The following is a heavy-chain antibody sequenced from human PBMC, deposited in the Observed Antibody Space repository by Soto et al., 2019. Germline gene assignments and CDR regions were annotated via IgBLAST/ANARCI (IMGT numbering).Heavy chain of an antibody. Sequence: TSETLSLTCTVSGGSISSYYWSWIRQPPGKGLEWIGYIYYSGSTNYNPSLKSRVTISVDTSKNQFSLKLSSVTAADTAVYYCARRYGDRPYYYYMDVWGKGTTVTVSS. CDR1: GGSISSYY. V-gene: IGHV4-59*01. D-gene: IGHD4-17*01. CDR2: IYYSGST. CDR3: ARRYGDRPYYYYMDV. J-gene: IGHJ6*03.